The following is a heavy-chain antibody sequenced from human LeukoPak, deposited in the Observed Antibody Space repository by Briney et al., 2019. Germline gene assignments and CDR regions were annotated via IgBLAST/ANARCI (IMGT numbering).Heavy chain of an antibody. CDR2: IHYSGIT. CDR1: GGSFSGYY. D-gene: IGHD3-10*01. V-gene: IGHV4-59*08. J-gene: IGHJ4*02. Sequence: SETLSLTCAVYGGSFSGYYWSWIGQPPGRGLEWIGYIHYSGITKHNPSLKSRVTISVDTSKSQFSLKLRSVTAADTAVYYCARRGNYASGTFYDDYWGQGTLVTVSS. CDR3: ARRGNYASGTFYDDY.